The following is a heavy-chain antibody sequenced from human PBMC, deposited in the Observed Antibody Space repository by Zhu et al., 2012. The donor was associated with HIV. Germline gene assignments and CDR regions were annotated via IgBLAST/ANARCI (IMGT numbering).Heavy chain of an antibody. CDR1: GFYLKSMSRGYY. J-gene: IGHJ4*02. D-gene: IGHD3-10*01. CDR2: VYHTGTT. V-gene: IGHV4-38-2*01. Sequence: QVHLEESGPRLVKPSETLTLNCAVSGFYLKSMSRGYYWGWIRQAPGKALEWIGNVYHTGTTHYNPSLKSRVTISMDTSNDQVSLRLSSVTAADTAMYYCATLFNYGSGSYYSWVQIDYWGQGTLVTVSS. CDR3: ATLFNYGSGSYYSWVQIDY.